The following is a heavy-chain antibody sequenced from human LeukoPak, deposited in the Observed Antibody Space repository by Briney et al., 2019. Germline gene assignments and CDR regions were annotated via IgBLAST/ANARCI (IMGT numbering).Heavy chain of an antibody. CDR1: GYSFTSYW. J-gene: IGHJ6*02. Sequence: GESLKISCKGSGYSFTSYWIGLVRQMPGKGLELMGIIYPGDSDTRYSPFFQGQVTISANKSISTAYLQWSSLKASDTAMYYCARRLRDASTGYGMDVWGQGTTVTVSS. CDR2: IYPGDSDT. CDR3: ARRLRDASTGYGMDV. V-gene: IGHV5-51*01. D-gene: IGHD5-24*01.